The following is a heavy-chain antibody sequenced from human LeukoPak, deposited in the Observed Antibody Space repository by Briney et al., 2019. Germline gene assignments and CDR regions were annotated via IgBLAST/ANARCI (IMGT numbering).Heavy chain of an antibody. D-gene: IGHD1-26*01. CDR1: GLTFSNAW. CDR2: IKSKTDGGTT. J-gene: IGHJ3*01. CDR3: ITDPGEWEPT. V-gene: IGHV3-15*01. Sequence: GGSLRLSRAASGLTFSNAWMSWVRQAPGKGLEWVGRIKSKTDGGTTDYGAPVKGRFIISRDDSKNTLYLQMNGLKIEDTAVYYCITDPGEWEPTWGQGTMVTVSS.